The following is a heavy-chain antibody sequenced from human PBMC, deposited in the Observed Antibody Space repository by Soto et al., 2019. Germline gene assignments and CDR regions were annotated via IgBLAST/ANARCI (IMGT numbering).Heavy chain of an antibody. D-gene: IGHD6-13*01. CDR1: GYTFTAYY. CDR3: VRRHVSATGIDWFDP. J-gene: IGHJ5*02. V-gene: IGHV1-2*04. Sequence: ASVKVSCKASGYTFTAYYIHWVRQAPGHGLEWMGFISPNSGGTQFAPKFQGLVTMTGDTSASTAYMELSSLRSEDTAVYYCVRRHVSATGIDWFDPWGQGTLVTVSS. CDR2: ISPNSGGT.